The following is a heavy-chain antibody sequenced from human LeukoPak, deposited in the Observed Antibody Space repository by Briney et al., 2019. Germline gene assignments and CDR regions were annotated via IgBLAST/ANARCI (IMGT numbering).Heavy chain of an antibody. CDR1: GGSISSYY. V-gene: IGHV4-59*08. D-gene: IGHD3-3*01. J-gene: IGHJ5*02. CDR3: ARVGGEAYYDFWSGYIANWFDP. Sequence: SETLSLICTVSGGSISSYYWSWIRQPPGKGLEWIGYIYYSGSTNYNPSLKSRVTISVDTSKNQFSLKLSSVTAADAAVYYCARVGGEAYYDFWSGYIANWFDPWGQGTLVTVSS. CDR2: IYYSGST.